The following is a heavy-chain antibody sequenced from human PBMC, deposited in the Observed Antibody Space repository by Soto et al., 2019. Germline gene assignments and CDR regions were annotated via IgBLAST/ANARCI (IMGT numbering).Heavy chain of an antibody. V-gene: IGHV4-39*01. J-gene: IGHJ5*02. Sequence: SETLSLTCTVSGGSISSSSYYWGWIRQPPGKGLEWIGSIYYSGSTYYNPSLKSRVTISVDTSKNQFSLKLSSVTAADTTVYYCARLLGWFDPWGQGTLGTVS. CDR3: ARLLGWFDP. CDR1: GGSISSSSYY. CDR2: IYYSGST.